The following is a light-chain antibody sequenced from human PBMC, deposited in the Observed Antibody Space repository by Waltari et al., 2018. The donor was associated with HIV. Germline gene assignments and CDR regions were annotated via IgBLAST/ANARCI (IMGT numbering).Light chain of an antibody. V-gene: IGLV3-21*02. CDR1: NLGRIR. CDR3: HVWDRDSDHHV. J-gene: IGLJ1*01. CDR2: SGS. Sequence: SYVLTQPPSVSVAPGQTARINCGGNNLGRIRVHWYQQKAGQAPLLVVYSGSDRPSGIPERFSGSNSGNTATLTISRVEAGDEADYYCHVWDRDSDHHVFGTGTKVTVL.